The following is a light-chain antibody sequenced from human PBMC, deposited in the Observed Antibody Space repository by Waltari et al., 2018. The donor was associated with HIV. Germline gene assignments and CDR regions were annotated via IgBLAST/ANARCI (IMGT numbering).Light chain of an antibody. CDR1: TNNVGTYSY. J-gene: IGLJ2*01. CDR3: CSYGGSWSFV. V-gene: IGLV2-11*01. CDR2: DVD. Sequence: QSALTQPRSVSGSPGQSVTISCAGSTNNVGTYSYVSWSHQKSGEAPRLLLYDVDQRPSCFPVRFPGARSGDPASLTISGLQAEDEGDIYCCSYGGSWSFVFGGGTRVTVL.